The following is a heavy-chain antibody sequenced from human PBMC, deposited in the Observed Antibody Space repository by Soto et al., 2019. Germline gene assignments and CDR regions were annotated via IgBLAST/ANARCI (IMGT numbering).Heavy chain of an antibody. CDR3: VKDLPRSRSAFDI. CDR2: ISRNGGST. D-gene: IGHD3-10*01. V-gene: IGHV3-64D*08. Sequence: GGSLRLSCSASGFTFSSYAMHWVRQAPGKGLEYVSAISRNGGSTYYADSVKGRFTISRDNSKNTLYLQMSSLRAEDTAVYYCVKDLPRSRSAFDIWGQGTMVTVSS. J-gene: IGHJ3*02. CDR1: GFTFSSYA.